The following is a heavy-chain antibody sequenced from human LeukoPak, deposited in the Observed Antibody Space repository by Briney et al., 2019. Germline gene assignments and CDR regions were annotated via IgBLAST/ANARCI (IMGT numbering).Heavy chain of an antibody. V-gene: IGHV4-61*02. CDR2: VHTIGAT. CDR3: ARVKDPGGYYYYYYMDV. Sequence: PSETLSLTCTVSGDSISSGSYYWSWIRQPAGKGLEWIGRVHTIGATDYNPSLRSRVAISMDTSKNQFALKLNSVTAADTAVYYYARVKDPGGYYYYYYMDVWGKGTTVTVSS. J-gene: IGHJ6*03. CDR1: GDSISSGSYY. D-gene: IGHD3-16*01.